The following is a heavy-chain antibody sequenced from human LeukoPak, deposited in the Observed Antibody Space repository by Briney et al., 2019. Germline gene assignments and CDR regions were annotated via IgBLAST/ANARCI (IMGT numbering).Heavy chain of an antibody. CDR1: GYTFTYYY. V-gene: IGHV1-46*01. J-gene: IGHJ6*04. CDR2: INPSGGST. Sequence: GASVKISCKASGYTFTYYYMHWVRQAPGQGLEWMGIINPSGGSTTYAQNFQGRVTMTKDTSTNTVYMELSSLRPEDTAIYYCARDQEDGSIWYRDYYQYYGLDVWGKGTTVTVSS. D-gene: IGHD6-13*01. CDR3: ARDQEDGSIWYRDYYQYYGLDV.